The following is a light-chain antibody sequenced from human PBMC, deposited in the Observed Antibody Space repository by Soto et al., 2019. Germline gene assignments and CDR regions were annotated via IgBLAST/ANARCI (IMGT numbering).Light chain of an antibody. CDR2: GAS. J-gene: IGKJ1*01. CDR3: QQYNNWPPT. CDR1: QSVSAN. V-gene: IGKV3D-15*01. Sequence: EIVMTQSPATLSVSPGERATLSCRASQSVSANLAWSKQKPGQAPRLLIYGASTRATGIPARFSGSGSGTEFTLTISSLQSEDFAVYYCQQYNNWPPTFGQGTKVEIK.